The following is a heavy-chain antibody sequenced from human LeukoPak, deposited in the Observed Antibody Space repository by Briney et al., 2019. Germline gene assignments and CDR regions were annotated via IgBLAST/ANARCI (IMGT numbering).Heavy chain of an antibody. Sequence: ASVKVSCKASGYTFTSYDINWVRQATGQGLEWMGWMNPNSGNTGYAQKFQGRVTMTRNTSISTAYMELSSLRAEDTAVYYCAFTPVGVEMYYFDYWGQGTLVTVSS. CDR3: AFTPVGVEMYYFDY. CDR1: GYTFTSYD. D-gene: IGHD1-26*01. V-gene: IGHV1-8*01. J-gene: IGHJ4*02. CDR2: MNPNSGNT.